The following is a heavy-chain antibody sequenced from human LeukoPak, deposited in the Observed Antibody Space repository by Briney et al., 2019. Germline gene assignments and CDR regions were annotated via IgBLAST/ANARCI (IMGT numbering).Heavy chain of an antibody. Sequence: SETLSLTCTVSGGSISSYYWSWIRQPPGKGLEWIGYIYYSGSTNYNPSLKSRVTISVDTSKNQFSLKLSSVTAADTAVYYCARVPHYYDSSGYDAFDIWGQGTMVTVSS. V-gene: IGHV4-59*01. CDR1: GGSISSYY. CDR2: IYYSGST. CDR3: ARVPHYYDSSGYDAFDI. J-gene: IGHJ3*02. D-gene: IGHD3-22*01.